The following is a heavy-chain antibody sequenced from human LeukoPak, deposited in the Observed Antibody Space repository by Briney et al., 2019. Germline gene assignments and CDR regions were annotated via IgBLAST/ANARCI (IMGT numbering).Heavy chain of an antibody. Sequence: GGSLRLSCAASGFTFSNAWMSWVRQAPGKGLEWVGRIKSKTDGGTTDYAAPGKGRFTISRDDSKNTLYLQMNSLKTEDTAVYYCTTDVLYCSSTSCYNWFDPWGQGTLVTVSS. CDR1: GFTFSNAW. D-gene: IGHD2-2*01. CDR3: TTDVLYCSSTSCYNWFDP. J-gene: IGHJ5*02. V-gene: IGHV3-15*01. CDR2: IKSKTDGGTT.